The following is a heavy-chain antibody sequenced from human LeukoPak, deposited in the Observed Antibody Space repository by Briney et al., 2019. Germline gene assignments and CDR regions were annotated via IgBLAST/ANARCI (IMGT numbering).Heavy chain of an antibody. D-gene: IGHD5-18*01. V-gene: IGHV5-51*01. CDR2: IYPGDSDT. Sequence: GESLKISCKGSGYSFTSYWIGWVRQMPGKGLEWMGIIYPGDSDTRYSPSFQGQVTISADKSISTAYLQWSSLKASDTVIFCGASPGRQVYTYGYARHYWGQGTLVTVSS. CDR1: GYSFTSYW. J-gene: IGHJ4*02. CDR3: ASPGRQVYTYGYARHY.